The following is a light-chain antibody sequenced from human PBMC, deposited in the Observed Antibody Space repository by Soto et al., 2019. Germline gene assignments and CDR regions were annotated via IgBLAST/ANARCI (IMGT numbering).Light chain of an antibody. CDR2: GAS. J-gene: IGKJ1*01. Sequence: EIVVTQSPATLSVSPGERATLSCRASQSVRSYLAWYQQKPGQAPRLLIYGASTRATGIPARFSGSGSGTEFTLTISSLQPEDFAVYYCQQYNNWPGTFGQGTKVEIK. CDR3: QQYNNWPGT. V-gene: IGKV3-15*01. CDR1: QSVRSY.